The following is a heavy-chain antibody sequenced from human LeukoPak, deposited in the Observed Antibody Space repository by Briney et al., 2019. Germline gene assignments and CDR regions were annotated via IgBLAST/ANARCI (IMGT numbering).Heavy chain of an antibody. CDR1: GGSFSGYY. J-gene: IGHJ3*02. D-gene: IGHD2-15*01. Sequence: SETLSLTCAVYGGSFSGYYWSWIRQPPGKGLEWIGEINHSGSTNYNPSLKSRVTISVDTSKNQFSLKLSSVTAADTAVYYCARAGYCSGGSCFGPTWDAFDIWGQGTMVTVSS. CDR2: INHSGST. V-gene: IGHV4-34*01. CDR3: ARAGYCSGGSCFGPTWDAFDI.